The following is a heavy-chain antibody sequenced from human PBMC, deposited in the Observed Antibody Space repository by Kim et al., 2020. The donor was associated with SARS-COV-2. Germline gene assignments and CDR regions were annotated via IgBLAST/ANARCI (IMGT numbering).Heavy chain of an antibody. V-gene: IGHV3-30*18. CDR2: ISYDGSNT. CDR1: GFTFSSYG. Sequence: GGSLRLSCAASGFTFSSYGMHWVRQAPGKGLEWVAVISYDGSNTYYADSVKGRFTISRDNSKNTLYLQMNSLRAEDTAVYYCAKDLSGLRFLEWLLFDCLGEGGLAAVSS. D-gene: IGHD3-3*01. CDR3: AKDLSGLRFLEWLLFDC. J-gene: IGHJ4*02.